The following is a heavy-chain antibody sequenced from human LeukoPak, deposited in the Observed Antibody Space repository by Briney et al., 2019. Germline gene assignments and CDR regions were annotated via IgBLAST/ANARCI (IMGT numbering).Heavy chain of an antibody. CDR2: ISGSGGTT. J-gene: IGHJ4*02. Sequence: GGSLRLSCAASGFTFSDYYMSWIRQAPGKGLEWVSDISGSGGTTHYADSVKGRFTISRDDSKNTLYLQMNSLRAEDTAVYYCAKERMTTTSFDYWGQGTLVTVSS. V-gene: IGHV3-23*01. CDR3: AKERMTTTSFDY. D-gene: IGHD4-11*01. CDR1: GFTFSDYY.